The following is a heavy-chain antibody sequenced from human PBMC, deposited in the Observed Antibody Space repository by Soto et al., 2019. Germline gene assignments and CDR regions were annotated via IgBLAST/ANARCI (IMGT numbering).Heavy chain of an antibody. CDR3: VRNSSSLDY. Sequence: XSVKVSCKASGYTFTSYGISWVRQAPGQGLEWMGWISAYNGNTNYAQKLQGRVTMTTDTSASTAYMELSSLRSEDTAVYYCVRNSSSLDYWGQGTLVTVSS. CDR1: GYTFTSYG. J-gene: IGHJ4*02. D-gene: IGHD6-13*01. V-gene: IGHV1-18*01. CDR2: ISAYNGNT.